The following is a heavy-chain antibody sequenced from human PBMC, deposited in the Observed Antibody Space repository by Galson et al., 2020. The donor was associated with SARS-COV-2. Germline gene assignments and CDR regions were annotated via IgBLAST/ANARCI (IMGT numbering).Heavy chain of an antibody. D-gene: IGHD2-15*01. CDR3: ASGYGGNYYYMDV. J-gene: IGHJ6*03. V-gene: IGHV3-30*04. CDR2: ISYDGSNK. Sequence: GGSLRLSCAASGFTFSSYAMHWVRQAPGKGLEWVAVISYDGSNKYYADSVKGRFTISRDNSKNTLYLQMNSLRAEDTAVYYCASGYGGNYYYMDVWGKGTTVTVSS. CDR1: GFTFSSYA.